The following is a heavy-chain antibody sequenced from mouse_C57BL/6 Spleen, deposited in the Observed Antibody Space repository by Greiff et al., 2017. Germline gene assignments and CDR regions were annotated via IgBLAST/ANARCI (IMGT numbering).Heavy chain of an antibody. CDR2: INPYNGGT. Sequence: DVQLQESGPVLVKPGASVKMSCKASGYTFTDYYMNWVKQSPGKSLEWIGVINPYNGGTSYTQKFKGKATLTVDKSSSTAYMELNSLTSEDSAVYYCARGGNFFDYWGQGTTLTVSS. J-gene: IGHJ2*01. V-gene: IGHV1-19*01. CDR1: GYTFTDYY. CDR3: ARGGNFFDY.